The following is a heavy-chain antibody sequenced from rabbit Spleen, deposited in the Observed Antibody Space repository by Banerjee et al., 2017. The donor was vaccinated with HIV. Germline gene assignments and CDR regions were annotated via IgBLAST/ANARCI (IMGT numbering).Heavy chain of an antibody. V-gene: IGHV1S40*01. D-gene: IGHD2-1*01. CDR1: GFDLSSYYY. J-gene: IGHJ4*01. Sequence: QSLEESGGDLVKPGASLTLTCTASGFDLSSYYYMCWVRQAPGKGLECIACIYADFSGSTYYASWAKGRFTISKTSSTTVTLQMTSLTAADTATYFCARGSATMTMVITGYYLGLWGPGTLVTVS. CDR3: ARGSATMTMVITGYYLGL. CDR2: IYADFSGST.